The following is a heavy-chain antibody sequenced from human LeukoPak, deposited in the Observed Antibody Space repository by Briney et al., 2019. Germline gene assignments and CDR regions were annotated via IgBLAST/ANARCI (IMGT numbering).Heavy chain of an antibody. D-gene: IGHD3-3*01. J-gene: IGHJ4*02. CDR3: ARERQNKDFWSGGDY. V-gene: IGHV3-7*01. CDR1: GFTFSSYG. Sequence: PGRSLRLSCAASGFTFSSYGMHWVRQAPGKGLEWVANIKQDGSEKYYVDSVKGRFTISRDNAKNSLYLQMNSLRAEDTAVYYCARERQNKDFWSGGDYWGQGTLVTVSS. CDR2: IKQDGSEK.